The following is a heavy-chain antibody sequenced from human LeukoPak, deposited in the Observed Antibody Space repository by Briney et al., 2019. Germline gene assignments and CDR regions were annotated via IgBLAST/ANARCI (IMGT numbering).Heavy chain of an antibody. J-gene: IGHJ4*02. CDR1: GGSFSGYY. D-gene: IGHD6-6*01. Sequence: SETLSLTCAVYGGSFSGYYRSWIRQPPGKGLEWIGEINHSGSTNYNPSLKSRVTISINTSKNQFSLKLSSVTAADTAVYYCARLAALPDYWGQGTLVTVSS. CDR3: ARLAALPDY. CDR2: INHSGST. V-gene: IGHV4-34*01.